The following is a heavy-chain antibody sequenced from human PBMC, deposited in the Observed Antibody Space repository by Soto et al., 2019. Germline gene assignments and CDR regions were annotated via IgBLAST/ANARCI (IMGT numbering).Heavy chain of an antibody. D-gene: IGHD6-13*01. CDR1: GFTVSSNY. V-gene: IGHV3-66*01. Sequence: GGSLRLSCAASGFTVSSNYMSWVRQAPGKGLEWVSVIYSGGSTYYADSVKGRFTISRDNSKNTLYLQMNSLRAEDTAVYYCASDLAAGVLDYWGQGTLVTVSS. J-gene: IGHJ4*02. CDR2: IYSGGST. CDR3: ASDLAAGVLDY.